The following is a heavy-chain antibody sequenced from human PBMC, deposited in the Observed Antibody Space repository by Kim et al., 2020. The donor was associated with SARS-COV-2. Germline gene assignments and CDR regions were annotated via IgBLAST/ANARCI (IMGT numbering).Heavy chain of an antibody. CDR3: ARQAREFPVWVNWFDP. CDR2: IYYSGST. D-gene: IGHD3-16*01. J-gene: IGHJ5*02. V-gene: IGHV4-39*01. CDR1: GGSISSSSYY. Sequence: SETLSLTCTVSGGSISSSSYYWGWIRQPPGKGLEWIGSIYYSGSTYYNPTLKSRVTISVDTSKNQFSLKLSSVTAADTAVYYCARQAREFPVWVNWFDPWGQRTLVTVSS.